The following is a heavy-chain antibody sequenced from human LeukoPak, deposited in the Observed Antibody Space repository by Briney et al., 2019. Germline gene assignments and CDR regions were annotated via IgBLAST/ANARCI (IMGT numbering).Heavy chain of an antibody. J-gene: IGHJ5*02. Sequence: SETLSLTCTVSGGSISSSSYYWGWIRQPPGKGLEWIGSIYYGGSTYYNPSLKSRVTISVDTSKNQFSLKLSSVTAADTAVYYCARHYYDSSGYSVDPWGQGTLVTVSS. V-gene: IGHV4-39*01. CDR3: ARHYYDSSGYSVDP. D-gene: IGHD3-22*01. CDR1: GGSISSSSYY. CDR2: IYYGGST.